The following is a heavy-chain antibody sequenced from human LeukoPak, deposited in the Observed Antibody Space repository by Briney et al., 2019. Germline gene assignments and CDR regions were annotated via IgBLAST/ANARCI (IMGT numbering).Heavy chain of an antibody. D-gene: IGHD2-2*01. J-gene: IGHJ6*03. V-gene: IGHV1-69*05. CDR3: ARSPVPAANYYYYDYMDV. CDR1: GGTFSSYA. Sequence: SVKFSCKASGGTFSSYAISWVRQAPGQGLESMGVLLPIFCTANYAQKFQGRVTITTDESTSTAYMELSSLRSEDTAVYYCARSPVPAANYYYYDYMDVWGKGTTVTVSS. CDR2: LLPIFCTA.